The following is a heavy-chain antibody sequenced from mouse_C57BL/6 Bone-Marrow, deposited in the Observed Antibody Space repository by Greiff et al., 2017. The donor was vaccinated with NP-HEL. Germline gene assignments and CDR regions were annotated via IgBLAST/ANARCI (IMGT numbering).Heavy chain of an antibody. CDR3: AREASYGSSHWYFDV. V-gene: IGHV1-69*01. D-gene: IGHD1-1*01. CDR2: IDPSDSYT. Sequence: QVHVKQPGAELVMPGASVKLSCKASGYTFTSYWMHWVKQRPGQGLEWIGEIDPSDSYTNYNQKFKGKSTLTVDKSSSTAYMQLSSLTSEDSAVYYCAREASYGSSHWYFDVWGTGTTVTVSS. J-gene: IGHJ1*03. CDR1: GYTFTSYW.